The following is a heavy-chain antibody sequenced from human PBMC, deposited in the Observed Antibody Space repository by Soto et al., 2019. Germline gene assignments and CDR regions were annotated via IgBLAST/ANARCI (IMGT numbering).Heavy chain of an antibody. CDR2: IWYDGSNE. J-gene: IGHJ4*02. V-gene: IGHV3-33*01. CDR1: GFTFSCCG. D-gene: IGHD5-12*01. CDR3: ARDGYAGHDHRSLDY. Sequence: QVQLVESGGGVVQPGRSLRLSCAASGFTFSCCGMHWVRQAPGKGLEWVAIIWYDGSNEYYADSVKGRFTDSRDNSKNIVDLQVNSLRADDTAMYYCARDGYAGHDHRSLDYWGQGTLVT.